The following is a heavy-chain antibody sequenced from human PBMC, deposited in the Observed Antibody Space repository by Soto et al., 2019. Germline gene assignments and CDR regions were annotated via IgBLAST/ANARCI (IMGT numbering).Heavy chain of an antibody. CDR1: GFTFRNYV. CDR3: TKDRATHRNY. J-gene: IGHJ4*02. CDR2: ISSDGSNK. Sequence: QVQLVESGGGVVQPGRSLSLSCAASGFTFRNYVMHWVRQAPGKGLEWVAVISSDGSNKYYADSVKGRFTISRDNSKNTLYLQRNSLRIEDTAVDYCTKDRATHRNYWGQGTLGTVSS. V-gene: IGHV3-30*18. D-gene: IGHD5-12*01.